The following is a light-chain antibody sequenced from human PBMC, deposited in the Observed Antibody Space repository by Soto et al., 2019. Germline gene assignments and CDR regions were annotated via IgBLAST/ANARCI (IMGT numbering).Light chain of an antibody. CDR3: QQCYRTPLT. J-gene: IGKJ2*01. Sequence: DIVMTQSPDSLTVSLGERATINCKSSQSLLHSSNNKNFLAWYQHKPGQPPKLIIYWGSTRESGVPDRFTGRGSGTDFTCTIDSLQAEDVAVYYCQQCYRTPLTFGQGTRLEIK. CDR2: WGS. CDR1: QSLLHSSNNKNF. V-gene: IGKV4-1*01.